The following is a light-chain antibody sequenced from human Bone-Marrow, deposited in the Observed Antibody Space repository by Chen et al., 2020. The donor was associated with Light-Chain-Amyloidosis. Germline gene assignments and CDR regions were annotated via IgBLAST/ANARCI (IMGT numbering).Light chain of an antibody. CDR2: DTS. CDR1: NGAVTSGLY. J-gene: IGLJ2*01. CDR3: LVSYSGARPV. V-gene: IGLV7-46*01. Sequence: QSVVTQEPSLTVSPGGTVTLTCGSSNGAVTSGLYPYWFQQKPGQAPRTLIYDTSNKHSWTPARFSGSLLGGKAALTLSGAQPEDEAEYYCLVSYSGARPVFGGGTKLTVL.